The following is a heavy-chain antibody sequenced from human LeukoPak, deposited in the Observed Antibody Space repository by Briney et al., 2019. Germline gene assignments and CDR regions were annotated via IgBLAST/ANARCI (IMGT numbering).Heavy chain of an antibody. D-gene: IGHD1-14*01. CDR2: IYSGGAI. CDR1: GFAVGSNY. V-gene: IGHV3-53*01. Sequence: GGSLRLSCVASGFAVGSNYMSWVRQASGKGLEWVSLIYSGGAIRYADSVKGRFTISRDSSKNTLFLQTNDLTVEDTARYYCARRPGNWGQGILVTVSS. CDR3: ARRPGN. J-gene: IGHJ4*02.